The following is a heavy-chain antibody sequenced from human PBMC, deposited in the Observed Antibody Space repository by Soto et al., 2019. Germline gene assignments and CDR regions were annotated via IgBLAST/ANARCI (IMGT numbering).Heavy chain of an antibody. CDR3: ARVLVGATPVDY. J-gene: IGHJ4*02. V-gene: IGHV1-3*05. CDR1: GYTFTSYA. Sequence: QVQLVQSGAEEKKPGASVKVSCKASGYTFTSYAMHSVRQAPGQRLEWMGWINAGNGNTKYSQKFQGRVTITRDTSASTAYMELSSLRSEDTAVYYCARVLVGATPVDYWGQGTLVTVSS. CDR2: INAGNGNT. D-gene: IGHD1-26*01.